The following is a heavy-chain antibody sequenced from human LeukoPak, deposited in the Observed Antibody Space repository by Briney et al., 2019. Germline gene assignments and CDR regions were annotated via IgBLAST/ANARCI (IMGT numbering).Heavy chain of an antibody. CDR3: GRHWTRGFDP. Sequence: SETLSLTCTVSGGSISSSAYYWGWIRQPPGKGLEWIASINYDGSTYYNPSLKSRVTISLDTSKTQFSLKLSSVTAADMAVYYCGRHWTRGFDPWGQGTLVTVSS. CDR2: INYDGST. CDR1: GGSISSSAYY. V-gene: IGHV4-39*01. D-gene: IGHD3-10*01. J-gene: IGHJ5*02.